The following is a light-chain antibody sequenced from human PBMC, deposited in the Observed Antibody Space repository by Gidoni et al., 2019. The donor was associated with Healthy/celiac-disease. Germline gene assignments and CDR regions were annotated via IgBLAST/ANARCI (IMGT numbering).Light chain of an antibody. CDR2: LGS. CDR1: QSLLHSIGYNY. V-gene: IGKV2-28*01. J-gene: IGKJ2*01. CDR3: MQALQTPRT. Sequence: IVMTQSPLSLPVTPGEPASISCRSSQSLLHSIGYNYLDWYLQKPGQSPQLLIYLGSNRASGVPDRFSGSGSGTDFTLKISRVEAEDVGVYYCMQALQTPRTFXQXTKLEIK.